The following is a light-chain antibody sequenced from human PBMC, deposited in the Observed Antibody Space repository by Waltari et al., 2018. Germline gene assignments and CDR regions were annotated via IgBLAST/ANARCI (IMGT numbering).Light chain of an antibody. CDR3: QQYNSYSLLT. CDR1: QSISNW. V-gene: IGKV1-5*03. Sequence: DTQMTQSPSTLSASVGESFNITGRASQSISNWLAWYQQKPGKAPKLLIYKASTLESGVPSRFIGSGSGTEFTLTISRLQPDYFATYYCQQYNSYSLLTFGGGTKVEIK. CDR2: KAS. J-gene: IGKJ4*01.